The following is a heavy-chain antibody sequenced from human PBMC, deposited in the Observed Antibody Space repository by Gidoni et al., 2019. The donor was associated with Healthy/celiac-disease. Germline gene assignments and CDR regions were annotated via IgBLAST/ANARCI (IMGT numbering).Heavy chain of an antibody. CDR1: GFTFSSYG. D-gene: IGHD2-2*02. J-gene: IGHJ6*02. CDR3: AKELYCSSTSCYMGDGDYYYYGMDV. Sequence: QVQLVESGGGVVQPGRSLRLSCAASGFTFSSYGMNWVSQAPGKGLEWVAVISYDGSNKYYADSVKGRLTISRDNSKNTLYLQMNSLRAEDTAVYYCAKELYCSSTSCYMGDGDYYYYGMDVWGQGTTVTVSS. CDR2: ISYDGSNK. V-gene: IGHV3-30*18.